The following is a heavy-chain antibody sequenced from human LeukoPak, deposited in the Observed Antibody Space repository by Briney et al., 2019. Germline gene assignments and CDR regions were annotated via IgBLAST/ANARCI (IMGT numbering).Heavy chain of an antibody. CDR2: IYTSGST. Sequence: SETLSLTCTVSGGSISSSSYYWSWIRQPAGKGLEWIGRIYTSGSTNYNPSLKSRVTMSVDTSKNQFSLKLSSVTAADTAVYYCARCTRSGQLWFGELTDYYYMDVWGKGTTVTISS. V-gene: IGHV4-61*02. CDR1: GGSISSSSYY. CDR3: ARCTRSGQLWFGELTDYYYMDV. J-gene: IGHJ6*03. D-gene: IGHD3-10*01.